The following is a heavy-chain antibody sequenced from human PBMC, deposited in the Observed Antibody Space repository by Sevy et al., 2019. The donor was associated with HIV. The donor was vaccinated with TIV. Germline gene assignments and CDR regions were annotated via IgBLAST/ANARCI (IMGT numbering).Heavy chain of an antibody. J-gene: IGHJ6*02. V-gene: IGHV4-59*01. D-gene: IGHD2-15*01. CDR1: GGSISSYY. Sequence: SETLSLTCTVSGGSISSYYWSWIRQPPGKGLEWIGYIYYSGSTNYNPSLKSRVTISVDTSKNQFSLKLSSVTAADTAVYYCARDPGYCSGGSCYSLFMRAWYYGMDVWGQGTTVTVSS. CDR2: IYYSGST. CDR3: ARDPGYCSGGSCYSLFMRAWYYGMDV.